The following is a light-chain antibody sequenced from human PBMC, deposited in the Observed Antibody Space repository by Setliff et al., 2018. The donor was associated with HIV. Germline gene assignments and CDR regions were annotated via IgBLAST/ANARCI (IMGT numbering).Light chain of an antibody. Sequence: QSVLTQPASVSGSPGQSITISCNGTSSDLGSYNLVSWYQEPPGKVPKLIIYEASKRSSGLSYRFSGSKSGNTASLTIVGLQPEDEADYYCCSFTDSNVYIFGTGTKVTVL. CDR3: CSFTDSNVYI. J-gene: IGLJ1*01. CDR2: EAS. V-gene: IGLV2-14*02. CDR1: SSDLGSYNL.